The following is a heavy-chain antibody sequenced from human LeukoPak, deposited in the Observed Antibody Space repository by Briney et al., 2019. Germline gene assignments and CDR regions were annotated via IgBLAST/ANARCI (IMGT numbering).Heavy chain of an antibody. CDR1: EFTFTTYW. CDR2: MKEDGSES. V-gene: IGHV3-7*04. D-gene: IGHD3-16*01. CDR3: ARDRPGGYFDY. J-gene: IGHJ4*02. Sequence: GGSLRLSCAASEFTFTTYWLSWVRQAPGKGLEWVANMKEDGSESQYADSVKGRFTISRDNAQRSVYLQMNSLRAEDTAVYYCARDRPGGYFDYWGQGTLVSVSS.